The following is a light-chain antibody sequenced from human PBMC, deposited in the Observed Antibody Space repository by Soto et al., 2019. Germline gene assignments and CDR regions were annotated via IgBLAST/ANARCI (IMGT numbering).Light chain of an antibody. CDR1: QSVSSSY. V-gene: IGKV3-15*01. CDR3: QQYHNWPIT. J-gene: IGKJ5*01. Sequence: EIVLTQSPGTLSLSPGERATLSCRASQSVSSSYLAWYQQKPGQAPRLLIYHAIARATGIPTRFSGSGSGTEFTLTISSLQSEDFAVYYCQQYHNWPITFGQGTRLEIK. CDR2: HAI.